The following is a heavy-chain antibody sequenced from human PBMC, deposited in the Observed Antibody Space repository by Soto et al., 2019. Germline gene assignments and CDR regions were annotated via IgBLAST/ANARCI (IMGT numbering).Heavy chain of an antibody. CDR1: GGTFSSYA. Sequence: XSVKVSCKASGGTFSSYAISWVRQAPGQGLEWMGGIIPIFGTANYAQKFQGRVTITADESTSTAYMELSSLRSEDTAVYYCARGPRHYDSQGPPHYWGQGTLVTVSS. CDR2: IIPIFGTA. CDR3: ARGPRHYDSQGPPHY. D-gene: IGHD3-22*01. J-gene: IGHJ4*02. V-gene: IGHV1-69*13.